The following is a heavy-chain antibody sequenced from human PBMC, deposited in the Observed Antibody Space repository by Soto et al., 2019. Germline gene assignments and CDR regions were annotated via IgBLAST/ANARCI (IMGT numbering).Heavy chain of an antibody. CDR2: IYYTGST. D-gene: IGHD6-19*01. J-gene: IGHJ3*02. V-gene: IGHV4-59*01. CDR1: GGSIIPYY. CDR3: ARQQWLVLNAFDI. Sequence: PSETLSLTCTVSGGSIIPYYWTWIRQPPGKGLEWIGYIYYTGSTKYNPSLKSRVTISVDTSKNQFSLKLSSVTAADTAVYYCARQQWLVLNAFDIWGQGTMVTVS.